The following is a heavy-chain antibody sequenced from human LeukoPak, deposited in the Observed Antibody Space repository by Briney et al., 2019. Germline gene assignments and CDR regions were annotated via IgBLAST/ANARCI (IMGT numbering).Heavy chain of an antibody. CDR1: GYTFIRYY. J-gene: IGHJ4*02. V-gene: IGHV1-46*01. CDR2: INPSGGST. D-gene: IGHD3-22*01. CDR3: ARLRYYSESNANNRFDY. Sequence: GASVKVSCKASGYTFIRYYMHWVRQAPGQGLEWMGIINPSGGSTSYAQKFQGRVTMTRDMSTSTVYMELSSLRSEDTAVYYCARLRYYSESNANNRFDYWGQGTLVTVSS.